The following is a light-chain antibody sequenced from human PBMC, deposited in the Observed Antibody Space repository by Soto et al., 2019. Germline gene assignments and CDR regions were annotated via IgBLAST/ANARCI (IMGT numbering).Light chain of an antibody. J-gene: IGKJ5*01. Sequence: EIELTQSPATLSVSLGDSATLTCRASQSISSYLDWYQQKRGKAPRLLIYAASTMATGIPARFIGSGSGTDFTLTINSLEPEDFAVYYCQKRGNVPITFGQGTRLEIK. CDR1: QSISSY. CDR3: QKRGNVPIT. V-gene: IGKV3-11*01. CDR2: AAS.